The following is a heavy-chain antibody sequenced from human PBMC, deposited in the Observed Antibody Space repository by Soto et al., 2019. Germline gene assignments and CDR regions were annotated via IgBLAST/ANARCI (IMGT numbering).Heavy chain of an antibody. J-gene: IGHJ4*02. CDR2: TSNSGST. CDR3: ARGGGSTKVDY. D-gene: IGHD2-2*01. CDR1: GGSITSSGYY. V-gene: IGHV4-31*03. Sequence: QVQLQESGPGLVKPSQTLSLTCTVSGGSITSSGYYWSWIRQHPGEGLEWIGFTSNSGSTSYNPSLKSRVTISVDTSSNQFSLKLKSVTAADTAVYYCARGGGSTKVDYWGQGTLVNVSP.